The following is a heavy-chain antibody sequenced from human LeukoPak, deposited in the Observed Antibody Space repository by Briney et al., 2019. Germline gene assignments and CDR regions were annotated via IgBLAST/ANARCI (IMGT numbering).Heavy chain of an antibody. J-gene: IGHJ4*02. CDR1: GFTFSSYA. D-gene: IGHD5-12*01. CDR2: ISYDGSIK. CDR3: ARETSATTAFDY. V-gene: IGHV3-30-3*01. Sequence: GGSLRLSCAASGFTFSSYAMHWVRQAPGKGLEWVAVISYDGSIKYYADSVKGRFTISRDNSKNTMYLQMNSLRTEDTAVYFCARETSATTAFDYWGQGTLVTVSS.